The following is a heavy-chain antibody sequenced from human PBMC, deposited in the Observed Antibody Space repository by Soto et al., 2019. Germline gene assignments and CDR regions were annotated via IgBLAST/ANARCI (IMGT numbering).Heavy chain of an antibody. V-gene: IGHV3-7*05. J-gene: IGHJ4*02. Sequence: VESGGGLVQPGGSLRLSCAATGFMFSSYWMTWVRQAPGQGLEWVANINQNGSERYYVDSVEGRFTISRDNAKNSVFLQMENLRVEDTAMYYCATDILDFWGQGTLVSVSS. D-gene: IGHD3-9*01. CDR1: GFMFSSYW. CDR2: INQNGSER. CDR3: ATDILDF.